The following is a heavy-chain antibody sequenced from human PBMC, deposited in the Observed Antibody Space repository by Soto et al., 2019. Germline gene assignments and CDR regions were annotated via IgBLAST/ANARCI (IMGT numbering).Heavy chain of an antibody. Sequence: ASVSVCFKASCYTFTTYAMYWVRQAPGQRLEWMGWINAGNGNTKYSQKFQGRVTITRDTSASTAYMELSSLRSEDTAVYYCARGVRGIFDYWGQGTPVTSPQ. V-gene: IGHV1-3*01. D-gene: IGHD1-26*01. CDR2: INAGNGNT. J-gene: IGHJ4*02. CDR3: ARGVRGIFDY. CDR1: CYTFTTYA.